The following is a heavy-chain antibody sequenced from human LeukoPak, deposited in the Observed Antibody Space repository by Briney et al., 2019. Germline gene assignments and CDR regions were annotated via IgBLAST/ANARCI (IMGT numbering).Heavy chain of an antibody. V-gene: IGHV4-59*12. D-gene: IGHD3-10*01. CDR2: IYYSGST. Sequence: SETLSLTCTVSGGSISSYYWSWIRQPPGKGLEWIGYIYYSGSTNYNPSLKSRVTMSVDTSKNQFSLKLSSVTAADTAVYYCARDSMVRGVIPYYYYYMDVWGKGTTVTISS. CDR1: GGSISSYY. CDR3: ARDSMVRGVIPYYYYYMDV. J-gene: IGHJ6*03.